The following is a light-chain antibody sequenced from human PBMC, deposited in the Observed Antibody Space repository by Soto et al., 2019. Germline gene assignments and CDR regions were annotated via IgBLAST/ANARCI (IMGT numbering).Light chain of an antibody. CDR3: QQYYSYPWA. Sequence: AIRMTQSPSSFSASTGDRVTITCRASQGISSYLAWYQQKPGKAPKLLILAASTLESGLPPRFSGRGSGTDFTHTISCLQSEDFAIYYCQQYYSYPWAFGHGTKVEIK. V-gene: IGKV1-8*01. J-gene: IGKJ1*01. CDR2: AAS. CDR1: QGISSY.